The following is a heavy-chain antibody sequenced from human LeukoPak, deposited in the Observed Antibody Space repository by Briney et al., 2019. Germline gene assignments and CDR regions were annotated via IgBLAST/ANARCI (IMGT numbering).Heavy chain of an antibody. J-gene: IGHJ4*02. CDR3: ARDKVEGPTLFDY. Sequence: GGSLRLSCAASGFTFSTYWMSWVRQVPGKGLEWVANIKQDGSEIYYVDSVKGRFTISRDNAKNSLFLQMNNLRAEDTAIYYCARDKVEGPTLFDYWGQGTLVTVSS. CDR2: IKQDGSEI. CDR1: GFTFSTYW. D-gene: IGHD2-15*01. V-gene: IGHV3-7*01.